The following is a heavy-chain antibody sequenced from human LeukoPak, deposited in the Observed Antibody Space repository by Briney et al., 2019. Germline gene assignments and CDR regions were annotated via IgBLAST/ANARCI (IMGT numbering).Heavy chain of an antibody. J-gene: IGHJ6*02. CDR3: ARVPTVVYYYYGMDV. CDR2: INHSGST. V-gene: IGHV4-34*01. CDR1: GGSFSGYY. D-gene: IGHD4-17*01. Sequence: SETLSLTCAVYGGSFSGYYWSWIRQPPGKGLEWIGEINHSGSTNYNPSLKSRVTISVDTSKNQFPLKLSSVTAADTAVYYCARVPTVVYYYYGMDVWGQGTTVTVSS.